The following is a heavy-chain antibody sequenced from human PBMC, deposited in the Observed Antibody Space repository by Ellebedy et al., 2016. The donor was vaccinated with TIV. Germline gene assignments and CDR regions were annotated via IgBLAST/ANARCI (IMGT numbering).Heavy chain of an antibody. CDR3: ATPGGYSSWAFDI. Sequence: SVKVSXXASGGTFSSYAISWVRQAPGQGLEWMGGIIPIFGTANYAQKFQGRVTMTEDTSTDTAYMELSSLRSEDTAVYYCATPGGYSSWAFDIWGQGTMVTVSS. V-gene: IGHV1-69*06. CDR1: GGTFSSYA. J-gene: IGHJ3*02. D-gene: IGHD1-26*01. CDR2: IIPIFGTA.